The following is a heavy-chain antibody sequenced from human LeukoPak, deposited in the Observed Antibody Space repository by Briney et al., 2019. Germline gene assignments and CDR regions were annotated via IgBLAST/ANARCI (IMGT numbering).Heavy chain of an antibody. J-gene: IGHJ4*02. CDR3: AKGGLYYDYVWGSYPPIGDY. Sequence: GGSLRLSCAASGFTFSSYSMNWVRQAPGKGLEWVSAISGSGGSTYYADSVKGRFTISRDNSKNTLYLQMNSLRAEDTAVYYCAKGGLYYDYVWGSYPPIGDYWGQGTLVTVSS. CDR1: GFTFSSYS. CDR2: ISGSGGST. V-gene: IGHV3-23*01. D-gene: IGHD3-16*02.